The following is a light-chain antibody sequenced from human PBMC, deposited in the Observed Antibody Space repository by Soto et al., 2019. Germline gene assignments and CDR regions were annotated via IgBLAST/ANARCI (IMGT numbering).Light chain of an antibody. V-gene: IGLV2-14*01. CDR1: SSDVGGYNY. J-gene: IGLJ1*01. CDR2: EVS. CDR3: SSYTSISPYV. Sequence: QSALTQPRSVSGSPGQSVTISCTGTSSDVGGYNYVSWYQQHPGKAPKLMIYEVSNRPSGVSNRFSGSKSGNTASLTISGLQAEDEADYYCSSYTSISPYVFGTVTKVTVL.